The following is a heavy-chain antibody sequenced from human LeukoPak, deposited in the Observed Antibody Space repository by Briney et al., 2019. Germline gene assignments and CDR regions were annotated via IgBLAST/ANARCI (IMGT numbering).Heavy chain of an antibody. V-gene: IGHV3-30*18. J-gene: IGHJ4*02. CDR1: GFTFSSYG. CDR2: ISYDGSNK. D-gene: IGHD6-13*01. Sequence: GGSLRLSCAASGFTFSSYGMHWVRQAPGKGLEWVAVISYDGSNKYYADSVKGRFTISRDNSKNTLYLQMNSLRAEDTAVYYCAKDHLYSSSPPGVDYWGQGTLVTVSS. CDR3: AKDHLYSSSPPGVDY.